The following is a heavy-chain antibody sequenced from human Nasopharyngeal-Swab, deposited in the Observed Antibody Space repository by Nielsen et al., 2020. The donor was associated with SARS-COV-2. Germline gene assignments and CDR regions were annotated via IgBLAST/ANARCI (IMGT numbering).Heavy chain of an antibody. CDR3: AREGLYYDFWSGFDY. CDR2: ISAYNGNT. Sequence: WVRHAPGQGFEWMGWISAYNGNTNYAQKLQGRVTMTTDTSTSAAYMELRSLRSDDTAVYYCAREGLYYDFWSGFDYWGQGTLVTVSS. D-gene: IGHD3-3*01. J-gene: IGHJ4*02. V-gene: IGHV1-18*01.